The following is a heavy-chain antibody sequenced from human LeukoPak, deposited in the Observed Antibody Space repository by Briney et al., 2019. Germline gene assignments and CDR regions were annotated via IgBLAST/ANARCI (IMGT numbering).Heavy chain of an antibody. Sequence: PGGSLRLSCAASGFTFSGYYMSWIRQAPGKGLEWVSCISSSGSTIYYADSVKGRFTISRDNAKNSLYLQMNSLRAEDTAVYYCPRRNYDFWSATYYFDYWGQGTLVAVSS. CDR2: ISSSGSTI. CDR1: GFTFSGYY. J-gene: IGHJ4*02. V-gene: IGHV3-11*04. D-gene: IGHD3-3*01. CDR3: PRRNYDFWSATYYFDY.